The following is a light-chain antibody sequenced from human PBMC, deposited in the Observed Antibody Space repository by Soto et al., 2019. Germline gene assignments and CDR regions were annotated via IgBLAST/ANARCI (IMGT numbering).Light chain of an antibody. V-gene: IGKV1-5*03. CDR2: EAS. CDR3: QQYNSYWT. Sequence: VTVSKSPSTLSASKGYRFTITSRASQSISSWLAWYQHKPGKAPKVLIYEASSLESGVPSRFSGSGSGTEFTLTNSSLQPDDFATYCCQQYNSYWTFGQGTKVDNK. J-gene: IGKJ1*01. CDR1: QSISSW.